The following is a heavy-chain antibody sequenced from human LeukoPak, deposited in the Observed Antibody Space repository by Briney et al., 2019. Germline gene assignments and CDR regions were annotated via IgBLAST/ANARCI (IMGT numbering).Heavy chain of an antibody. D-gene: IGHD6-19*01. V-gene: IGHV4-34*01. CDR1: GGSFSGYY. Sequence: PSETLSLTCAVYGGSFSGYYWSWIRRPPGKGLEWIGEINHSGSTNYNPSLKSRVTISVDTSKNQFSLKLSSVTAADTAVYYCARRAAVAGTGYYFDYWGQGTLVTVSS. CDR2: INHSGST. CDR3: ARRAAVAGTGYYFDY. J-gene: IGHJ4*02.